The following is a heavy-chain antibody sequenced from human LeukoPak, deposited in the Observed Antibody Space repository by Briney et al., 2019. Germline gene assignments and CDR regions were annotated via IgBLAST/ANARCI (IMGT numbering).Heavy chain of an antibody. J-gene: IGHJ4*02. CDR1: PFIFSGHC. CDR2: IKEDGSER. V-gene: IGHV3-7*03. D-gene: IGHD2-8*01. CDR3: ARDLGYCTNGACHTRFDY. Sequence: GGSLRLSCEASPFIFSGHCLNWVRQTPGKGLEWVASIKEDGSERQYVDSAKGRFSISRDNTKGSLFLQLNSLRAEDTAVYYCARDLGYCTNGACHTRFDYWGQGTLVTVSS.